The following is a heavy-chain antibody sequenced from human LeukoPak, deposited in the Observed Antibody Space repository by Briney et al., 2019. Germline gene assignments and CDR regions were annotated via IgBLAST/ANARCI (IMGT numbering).Heavy chain of an antibody. J-gene: IGHJ4*02. V-gene: IGHV3-23*01. CDR3: AKDLYSSGWYGDY. Sequence: PGGSLRLSCAASGFTFSTYAMTWVRQAPGKGLDWVSAISGGSSTTYYADSVKGRFTISRDNSKNTLYLQMNSLRAEDTAVYYCAKDLYSSGWYGDYWGQGTLVTVSS. CDR2: ISGGSSTT. D-gene: IGHD6-19*01. CDR1: GFTFSTYA.